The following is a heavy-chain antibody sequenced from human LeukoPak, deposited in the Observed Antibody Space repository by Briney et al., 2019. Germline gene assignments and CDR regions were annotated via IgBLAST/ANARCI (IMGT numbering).Heavy chain of an antibody. CDR1: GLTLNSYG. CDR3: AREATDYYFDY. V-gene: IGHV3-21*01. D-gene: IGHD5-12*01. Sequence: GGSVTLSCAPSGLTLNSYGMLWVRRSPGKALEWVSSISSSSRYIYYADSVKGRFTISRDNAKNSLYLQMNSLRAEDTAVYYCAREATDYYFDYWGQGTLVTVSS. CDR2: ISSSSRYI. J-gene: IGHJ4*02.